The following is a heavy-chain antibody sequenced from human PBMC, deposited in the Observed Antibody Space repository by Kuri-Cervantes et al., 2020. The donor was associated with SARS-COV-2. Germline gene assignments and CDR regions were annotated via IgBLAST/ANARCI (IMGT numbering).Heavy chain of an antibody. V-gene: IGHV3-23*01. CDR3: AKRFVVPTNGTDYFDY. CDR1: GFSFSYYG. CDR2: ISGSSDYT. Sequence: GESLKISCTASGFSFSYYGMHWVRQAPGKGLEWVSTISGSSDYTYYAESVDYAESVEGRFTISRDISKKTLYLQMHHLRAEDTAVYYCAKRFVVPTNGTDYFDYWGQGTLVTVSS. D-gene: IGHD3-10*01. J-gene: IGHJ4*02.